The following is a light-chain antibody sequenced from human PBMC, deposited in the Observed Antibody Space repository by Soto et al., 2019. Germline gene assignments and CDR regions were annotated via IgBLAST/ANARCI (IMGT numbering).Light chain of an antibody. CDR1: SSDVGGYNY. CDR2: EVS. Sequence: QSALTQPASVSGSPGQSITISCTGTSSDVGGYNYVSWYQQHPGKVPRLMIYEVSNRPSGLSNRFSGSKSGNTASLTISGLQAEDEADYYCSSYTSSNTWVFGGGTKPPS. V-gene: IGLV2-14*01. CDR3: SSYTSSNTWV. J-gene: IGLJ3*02.